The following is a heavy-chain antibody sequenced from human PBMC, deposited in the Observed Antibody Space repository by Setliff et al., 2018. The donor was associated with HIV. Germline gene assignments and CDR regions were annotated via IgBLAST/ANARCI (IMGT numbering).Heavy chain of an antibody. V-gene: IGHV1-46*01. CDR3: ARAPKRVYYYGSGTYLHDAFDI. CDR1: GYTFTSYY. CDR2: INPSSGST. D-gene: IGHD3-10*01. J-gene: IGHJ3*02. Sequence: ASVKVSCKASGYTFTSYYMHWVRQAPGQGLEWMGIINPSSGSTTYAQKFQGRVTMTTDTSTSTAYMELRNLRSDDTAVYYCARAPKRVYYYGSGTYLHDAFDIWGQGTMVTVSS.